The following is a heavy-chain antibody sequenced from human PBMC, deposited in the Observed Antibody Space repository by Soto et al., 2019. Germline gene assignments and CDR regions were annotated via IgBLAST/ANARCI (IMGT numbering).Heavy chain of an antibody. CDR3: ARSFQEGITIFGVGDV. D-gene: IGHD3-3*01. CDR1: GGSISSYY. Sequence: SETLSLTCTVSGGSISSYYWSWIRQPPGKGLEWIGYIYYSGSTNYNPSLKSRVTISVDTSKNQFSLKLSSVTAADTAVYYCARSFQEGITIFGVGDVWGQGTTVTVSS. J-gene: IGHJ6*02. V-gene: IGHV4-59*01. CDR2: IYYSGST.